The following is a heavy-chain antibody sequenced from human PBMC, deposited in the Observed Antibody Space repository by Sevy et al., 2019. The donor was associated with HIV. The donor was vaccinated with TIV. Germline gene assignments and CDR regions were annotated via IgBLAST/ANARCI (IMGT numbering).Heavy chain of an antibody. J-gene: IGHJ4*02. Sequence: GGSLRLSCAASGFTVSSNYMSWVRQAPGKGLEWVSVIYSGGSVAYADSVKGRFTISRDNAKNALFLQMNSLRAEDTALYYCAKDIGATGIAVVANWGQGIQVTVSS. CDR1: GFTVSSNY. D-gene: IGHD6-19*01. CDR2: IYSGGSV. CDR3: AKDIGATGIAVVAN. V-gene: IGHV3-53*05.